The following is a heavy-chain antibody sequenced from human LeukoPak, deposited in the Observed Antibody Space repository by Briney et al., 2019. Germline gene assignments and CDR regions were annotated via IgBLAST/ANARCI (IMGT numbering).Heavy chain of an antibody. Sequence: GGSLRLSCAASGFTFSDYYMSWIRQAPGKGLEWGSYISSSGSTIYYADSVKGRFTISRDNAKNSLYLQMNSLRAEDTAVYYCARGEIFCSGGSCGDAFDIWGQGTMVTVSS. CDR2: ISSSGSTI. CDR1: GFTFSDYY. J-gene: IGHJ3*02. V-gene: IGHV3-11*04. CDR3: ARGEIFCSGGSCGDAFDI. D-gene: IGHD2-15*01.